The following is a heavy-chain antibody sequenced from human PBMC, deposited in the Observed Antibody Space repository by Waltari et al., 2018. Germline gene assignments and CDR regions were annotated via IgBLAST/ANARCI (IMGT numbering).Heavy chain of an antibody. CDR3: ARDGARGGGSCYNY. CDR1: GFPFGNSA. J-gene: IGHJ4*02. Sequence: EVQLLESGGGLVQPGGSLRLSCTASGFPFGNSALGWVRQAPGKGLEWVSAISGSGDKTYYADSVKGRFTVSRDNSKNSLSLQMDRLRADDTALYYCARDGARGGGSCYNYWGQGSLVTVSS. D-gene: IGHD2-15*01. V-gene: IGHV3-23*01. CDR2: ISGSGDKT.